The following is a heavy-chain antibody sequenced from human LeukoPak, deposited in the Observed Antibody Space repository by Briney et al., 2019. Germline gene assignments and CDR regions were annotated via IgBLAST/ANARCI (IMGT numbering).Heavy chain of an antibody. CDR1: GGSFSGYY. Sequence: SETLSLTCAVYGGSFSGYYWGWIRQPPGKGLEWIGSIYHSGSTYYNPSLKSRVTISVDTSKNQFSLTLSSVTAADTAVYYCARDTTVNFFDYWGQGTLVTVSS. V-gene: IGHV4-38-2*02. CDR2: IYHSGST. J-gene: IGHJ4*02. D-gene: IGHD4-17*01. CDR3: ARDTTVNFFDY.